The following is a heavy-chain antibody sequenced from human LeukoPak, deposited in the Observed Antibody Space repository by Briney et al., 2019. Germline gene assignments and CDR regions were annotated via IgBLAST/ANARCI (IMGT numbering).Heavy chain of an antibody. CDR2: IYYSGSS. Sequence: SETLSLTCTVSGDSITNNNCYWGWVRQPPGKGLECIASIYYSGSSYYNPSLKSRVTISVDTSKNQFSLKLSSVTAADTAVYYCARETSQKGAHYMDVWGKGTTITISS. D-gene: IGHD3-16*01. V-gene: IGHV4-39*07. CDR1: GDSITNNNCY. J-gene: IGHJ6*03. CDR3: ARETSQKGAHYMDV.